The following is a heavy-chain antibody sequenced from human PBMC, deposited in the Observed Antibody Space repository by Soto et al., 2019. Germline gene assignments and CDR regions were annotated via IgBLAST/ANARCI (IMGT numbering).Heavy chain of an antibody. D-gene: IGHD3-22*01. CDR1: GFTFSSYA. Sequence: GGSLILSCAASGFTFSSYAMSWVRQAPGKGLEWVSAISGSGGSTYYADSVKGRFTISRDNSKNTLYLQMNSLRAEDTAVYYCAKPQDYYDSSGYYYYYYGMDVWGQGTTVTVSS. CDR2: ISGSGGST. V-gene: IGHV3-23*01. J-gene: IGHJ6*02. CDR3: AKPQDYYDSSGYYYYYYGMDV.